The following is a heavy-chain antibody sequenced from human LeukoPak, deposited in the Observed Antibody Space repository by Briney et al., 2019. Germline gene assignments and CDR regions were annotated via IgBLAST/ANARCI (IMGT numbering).Heavy chain of an antibody. CDR1: GGSISSGGYS. CDR3: ARVRNYLFDY. Sequence: SETLSLTCAVSGGSISSGGYSWSWIRQPPGKGLEWIGCIYHSGSTYYNPSLKSRVTISVDRSKNQFSLKLSSVTAADTAVYYCARVRNYLFDYWGQGTLVTVSS. D-gene: IGHD1-7*01. V-gene: IGHV4-30-2*01. CDR2: IYHSGST. J-gene: IGHJ4*02.